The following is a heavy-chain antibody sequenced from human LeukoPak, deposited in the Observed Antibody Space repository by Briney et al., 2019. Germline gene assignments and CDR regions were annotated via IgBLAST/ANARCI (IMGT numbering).Heavy chain of an antibody. CDR3: ARYRSGRRDGYKKLHYYGMDA. J-gene: IGHJ6*02. D-gene: IGHD5-24*01. CDR2: MNPNSGNT. CDR1: GYTFTSYD. Sequence: ASVKVSCKASGYTFTSYDINWVRQATGQGLEWMGWMNPNSGNTGYAQKFQGRVTMTRNTSISTAYMELSSLRSEDTAVYYCARYRSGRRDGYKKLHYYGMDAWGQGTTVTVSS. V-gene: IGHV1-8*01.